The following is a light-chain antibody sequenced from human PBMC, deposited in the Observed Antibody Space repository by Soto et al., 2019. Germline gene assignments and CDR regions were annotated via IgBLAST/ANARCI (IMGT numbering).Light chain of an antibody. V-gene: IGKV1-5*01. CDR3: LQYNDYWA. CDR2: DAS. CDR1: QSLSTW. Sequence: DIQMTQSPSALSASVGDRVTITCRASQSLSTWLAWYQQKPGKAPKLLIHDASTLEYGVPSRFSGSGSGTEFTLTISSLQPDDFATYYCLQYNDYWAFGQGTQVEIK. J-gene: IGKJ1*01.